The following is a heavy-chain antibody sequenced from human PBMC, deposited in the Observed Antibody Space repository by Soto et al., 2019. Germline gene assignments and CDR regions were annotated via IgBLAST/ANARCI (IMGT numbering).Heavy chain of an antibody. J-gene: IGHJ5*02. CDR2: MNPGSGDT. V-gene: IGHV1-8*01. D-gene: IGHD3-16*01. Sequence: ASVKVSCKAPGYSFTNNDVSWVRQATGQGPEWMGWMNPGSGDTGYAQKFQGRVTMTRDISIATAYMELSSLRSDDTAIYYCARMETFGSLNWFDPWGQGTLVTVSS. CDR1: GYSFTNND. CDR3: ARMETFGSLNWFDP.